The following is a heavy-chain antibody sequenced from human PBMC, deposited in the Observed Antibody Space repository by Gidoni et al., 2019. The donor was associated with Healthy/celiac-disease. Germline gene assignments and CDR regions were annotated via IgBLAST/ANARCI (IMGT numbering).Heavy chain of an antibody. Sequence: EVQLLESGGGLVQPGGSLRLSCAASGFTFSSYAMSGVRQAPGKGLEWVSAISGSGVSTYYADSVKGRFTIFRDNSKNTLYLQMNSLRAEDTAVYYCAKDGAYCGGDCYSVPGNWGQGTLVTVSS. J-gene: IGHJ4*02. CDR1: GFTFSSYA. V-gene: IGHV3-23*01. CDR3: AKDGAYCGGDCYSVPGN. CDR2: ISGSGVST. D-gene: IGHD2-21*02.